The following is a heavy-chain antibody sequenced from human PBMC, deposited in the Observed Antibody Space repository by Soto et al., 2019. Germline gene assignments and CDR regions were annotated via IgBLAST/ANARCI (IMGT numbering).Heavy chain of an antibody. J-gene: IGHJ4*02. CDR3: AKDLSARPSQG. D-gene: IGHD6-6*01. CDR1: GFTFSSYG. V-gene: IGHV3-30*18. CDR2: ISYDGSNK. Sequence: QVQLVESGGGVVQPGRSLRLSCAASGFTFSSYGMHWVRQAPGKGLEWVAVISYDGSNKYYADSVKGRFTISRDNSKNTLYLLMNSLRAEDTAVYYCAKDLSARPSQGWGQGTLVTVSS.